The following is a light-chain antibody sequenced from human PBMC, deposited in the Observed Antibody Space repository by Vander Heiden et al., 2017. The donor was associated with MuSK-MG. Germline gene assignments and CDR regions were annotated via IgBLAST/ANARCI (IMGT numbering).Light chain of an antibody. CDR3: QQYDNLPLT. V-gene: IGKV1-33*01. J-gene: IGKJ4*01. CDR2: DAS. Sequence: DIQITHSPSSLSASVGDRVTITCQASQDISNYLNWYQQKPGKAPKLLIYDASNLETGVPSRFSGSGSGTDFTFTISSLHPEDIATYYCQQYDNLPLTFGGGTKGEIK. CDR1: QDISNY.